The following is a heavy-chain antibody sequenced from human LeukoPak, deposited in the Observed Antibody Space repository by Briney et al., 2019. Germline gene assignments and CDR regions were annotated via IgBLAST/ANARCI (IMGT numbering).Heavy chain of an antibody. CDR3: AKIYGRGNSYGGFFEY. D-gene: IGHD5-18*01. V-gene: IGHV4-59*01. CDR2: TYYSGST. CDR1: GGSISSYY. Sequence: SETLSLTCTVSGGSISSYYWSWIRQPPGKGLEWIGYTYYSGSTNYNPSLKSRVTISVDTSKNQFSLKLSSVTAEDTAFYYCAKIYGRGNSYGGFFEYWGQGNLVTVSS. J-gene: IGHJ4*02.